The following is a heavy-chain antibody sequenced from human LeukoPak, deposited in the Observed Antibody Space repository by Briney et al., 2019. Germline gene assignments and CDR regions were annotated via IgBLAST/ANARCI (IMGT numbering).Heavy chain of an antibody. CDR2: IHLSGTPT. D-gene: IGHD3-22*01. V-gene: IGHV3-48*04. CDR3: ARCSLHYYDSSGYYWDY. J-gene: IGHJ4*02. CDR1: GFDFSIYR. Sequence: GSLRLSCAASGFDFSIYRMNWVRRAPGKGLEWVSYIHLSGTPTHYAEPVKGRFSISRDNAKNSLYLQMNSLRAEDTAVYYCARCSLHYYDSSGYYWDYWGQGTLVTVSS.